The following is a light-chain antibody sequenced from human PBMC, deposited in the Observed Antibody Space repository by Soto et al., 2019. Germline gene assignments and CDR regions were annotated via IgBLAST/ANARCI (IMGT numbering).Light chain of an antibody. CDR2: GAS. V-gene: IGKV3-15*01. CDR1: QSVTNSY. Sequence: ILLRQSPGTLSLSPGERATLSCRASQSVTNSYLAWYQQKPGQAPRLLIFGASTRATGIPARFSGSGSGTEFTLTISSLQSEDFAVYYCLQYDGWPLTFGQGTRLEIK. J-gene: IGKJ5*01. CDR3: LQYDGWPLT.